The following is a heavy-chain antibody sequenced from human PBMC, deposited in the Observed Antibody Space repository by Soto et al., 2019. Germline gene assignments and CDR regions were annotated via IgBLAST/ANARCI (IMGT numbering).Heavy chain of an antibody. D-gene: IGHD6-19*01. CDR2: IYYSGST. CDR1: GGSISSYY. J-gene: IGHJ4*02. Sequence: QVQLQESGPGLVKPSETLSLTCTVSGGSISSYYWSWIRQPPGKGLEWIGYIYYSGSTNYNPSPKSRVTISVDTSKNQFSLKLSSVTAADTAVYYCARESRYSSGWYGFDYWGQGTLVTVSS. CDR3: ARESRYSSGWYGFDY. V-gene: IGHV4-59*01.